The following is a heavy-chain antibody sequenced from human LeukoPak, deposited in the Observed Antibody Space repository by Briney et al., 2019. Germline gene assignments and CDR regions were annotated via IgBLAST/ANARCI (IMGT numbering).Heavy chain of an antibody. J-gene: IGHJ3*01. CDR2: ISSYNGNT. CDR1: INFNKLR. Sequence: ASVKVLCKASWINFNKLRVSLVPQAPGQGLEWMGWISSYNGNTNYAQKLQGRVTMSTDTSTGTAYMEMRRLRSDDTAVYYCAPSVAGGTRDALDVWGQGTTVTVSS. CDR3: APSVAGGTRDALDV. D-gene: IGHD6-6*01. V-gene: IGHV1-18*04.